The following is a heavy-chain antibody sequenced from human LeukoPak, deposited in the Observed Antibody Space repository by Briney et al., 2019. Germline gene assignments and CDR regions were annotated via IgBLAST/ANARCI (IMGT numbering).Heavy chain of an antibody. V-gene: IGHV4-31*03. CDR3: ARGGAMIVVNHNWFDP. CDR2: IYYSGST. Sequence: PSRTLSLTCTVSGGSISSSGYYWSWIRQHPGNGLEWIGYIYYSGSTYYNPSFKSRVTISVDTSKNQFSLKLSSVTAADTAVYYCARGGAMIVVNHNWFDPWGQGTLVTVSS. J-gene: IGHJ5*02. CDR1: GGSISSSGYY. D-gene: IGHD3-22*01.